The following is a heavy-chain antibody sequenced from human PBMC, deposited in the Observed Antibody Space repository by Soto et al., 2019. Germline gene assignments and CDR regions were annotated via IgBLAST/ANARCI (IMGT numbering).Heavy chain of an antibody. CDR1: GFTFTSSA. CDR3: AASPGYSSSWYVDY. Sequence: SVKLSCKASGFTFTSSAVQWVRQARGQRLEWIGWIVVGSGNTNYAQKFQERVTITRDMSTSTAYMELSSLRSEDTAVYYCAASPGYSSSWYVDYWGQGTLVTVSS. D-gene: IGHD6-13*01. CDR2: IVVGSGNT. J-gene: IGHJ4*02. V-gene: IGHV1-58*01.